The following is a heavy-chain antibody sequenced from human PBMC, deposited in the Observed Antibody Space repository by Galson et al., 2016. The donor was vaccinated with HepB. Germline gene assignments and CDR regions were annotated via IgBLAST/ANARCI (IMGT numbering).Heavy chain of an antibody. CDR3: ARGHVANGH. CDR1: GFTFTKFW. Sequence: SLRLSCAASGFTFTKFWMHWFRQVPGKGPVWIARINSDDSDITYADSVKGRFTVSRDNAKNTVFLQMSSLRVEETAVYYCARGHVANGHWGQGSMVIVSS. D-gene: IGHD2-21*01. J-gene: IGHJ4*02. CDR2: INSDDSDI. V-gene: IGHV3-74*03.